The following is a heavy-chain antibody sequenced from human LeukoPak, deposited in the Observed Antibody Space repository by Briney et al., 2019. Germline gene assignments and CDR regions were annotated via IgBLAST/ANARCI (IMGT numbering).Heavy chain of an antibody. CDR1: GFTVSSNY. V-gene: IGHV3-66*01. D-gene: IGHD3-10*01. J-gene: IGHJ4*02. Sequence: GGSLRLSCAASGFTVSSNYMSWVRQAPGKGLEWVSVIYSGGATYYADSVKGRFTISRDTSKSTLYLQMNSLRAEDTAVYYCARGGGYGSGSRLDYWGQGTLVTVSS. CDR3: ARGGGYGSGSRLDY. CDR2: IYSGGAT.